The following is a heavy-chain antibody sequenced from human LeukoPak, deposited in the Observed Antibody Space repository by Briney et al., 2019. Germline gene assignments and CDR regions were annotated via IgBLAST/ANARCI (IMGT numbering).Heavy chain of an antibody. D-gene: IGHD1-26*01. CDR2: IYYSGST. Sequence: SETLSLTCTVSGGSISSSSYYWGWIRQPPGKGLEWIGSIYYSGSTYYNPSLKSRVTISVDTPKNQFSLKLSSVTAADTAVYYCARQGLGGSQPLDFDYWGQGTLVTVSS. CDR3: ARQGLGGSQPLDFDY. J-gene: IGHJ4*02. CDR1: GGSISSSSYY. V-gene: IGHV4-39*01.